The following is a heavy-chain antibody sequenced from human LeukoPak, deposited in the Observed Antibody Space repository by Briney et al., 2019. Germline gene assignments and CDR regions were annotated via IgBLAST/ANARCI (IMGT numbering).Heavy chain of an antibody. J-gene: IGHJ4*02. Sequence: GGSLRLSCAASEFTFSSYAMSWVRQAPGKGLEWVSSISGSGGSTYYADSVKGRFTISRDNSKNTLYLQMNSLRAEDTAVYYCAKDGDFWSGYFDYWGQGTLVTVSS. CDR2: ISGSGGST. V-gene: IGHV3-23*01. CDR1: EFTFSSYA. CDR3: AKDGDFWSGYFDY. D-gene: IGHD3-3*01.